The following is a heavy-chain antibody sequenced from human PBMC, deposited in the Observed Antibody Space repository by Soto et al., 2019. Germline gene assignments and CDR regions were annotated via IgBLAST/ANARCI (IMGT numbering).Heavy chain of an antibody. V-gene: IGHV3-30*18. CDR1: GFSFSNYG. CDR2: ISYDGSNK. D-gene: IGHD3-22*01. Sequence: QVQLVESGGGVVQPGRSLRLSCAASGFSFSNYGMHWVRQAPGKGLEWVAVISYDGSNKYYADSVKGRLTISRDNSKNTLYLQMSTLRPDDTAVYYCAKEFSSGYYYVFDYWGQGTLVTVSS. J-gene: IGHJ4*02. CDR3: AKEFSSGYYYVFDY.